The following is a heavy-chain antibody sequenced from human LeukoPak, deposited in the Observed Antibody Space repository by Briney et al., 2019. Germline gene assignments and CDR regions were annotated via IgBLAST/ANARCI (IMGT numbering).Heavy chain of an antibody. D-gene: IGHD5-18*01. CDR2: INPNSGGT. J-gene: IGHJ4*02. CDR1: GYTFTGYY. CDR3: ARLDTAMVQNDY. V-gene: IGHV1-2*02. Sequence: ASVKVSCKASGYTFTGYYMHWVRQAPGQGLEWMGWINPNSGGTNYAQKFQGSVTMTRDTSISTAYMELSRLRSDGTAVYYCARLDTAMVQNDYWGQGTLVTVSS.